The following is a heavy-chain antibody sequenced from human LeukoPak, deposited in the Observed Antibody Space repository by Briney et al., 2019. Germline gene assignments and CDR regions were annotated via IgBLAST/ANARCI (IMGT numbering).Heavy chain of an antibody. D-gene: IGHD3-10*01. CDR1: GYSFRNFA. Sequence: ASVKVSCKASGYSFRNFAINWVRQAPGQGLEWMGWISAYNGNTNYAQKLQGRVTLTTDTSTSTAYMELRSLRSDDTAVYYCARGGSFGTYWGQGSLVTVSS. V-gene: IGHV1-18*01. J-gene: IGHJ4*02. CDR2: ISAYNGNT. CDR3: ARGGSFGTY.